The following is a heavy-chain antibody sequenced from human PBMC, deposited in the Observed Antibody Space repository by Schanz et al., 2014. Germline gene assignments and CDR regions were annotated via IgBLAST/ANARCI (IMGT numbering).Heavy chain of an antibody. D-gene: IGHD5-18*01. CDR3: ATIPRGNIYGYFDY. CDR1: GVSISSHY. CDR2: LFNSERA. J-gene: IGHJ4*02. Sequence: QVQLRESGPGLVKPSETLSLTCTVSGVSISSHYWSWVRQAAGEGLEWIGYLFNSERAKYNPSLESRIPMSLDTSKRQFYLHLRYVTAADTAVYYCATIPRGNIYGYFDYWGQGTLVTVSS. V-gene: IGHV4-59*11.